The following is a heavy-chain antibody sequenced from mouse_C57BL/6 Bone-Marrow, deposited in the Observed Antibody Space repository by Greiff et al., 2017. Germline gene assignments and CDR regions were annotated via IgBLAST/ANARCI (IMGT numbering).Heavy chain of an antibody. J-gene: IGHJ3*01. CDR3: ASPNYYGSSYSFAY. CDR1: GFSLTSYG. D-gene: IGHD1-1*01. V-gene: IGHV2-2*01. CDR2: LWSGGRT. Sequence: VKLVESGPGLVQPSQSLSITCTVSGFSLTSYGVHWVRQSPGTGLEWLGALWSGGRTDYNAALISRLSISKDNSKSQVFFKMNSLQADDTALYYCASPNYYGSSYSFAYWGQGTLVTVSA.